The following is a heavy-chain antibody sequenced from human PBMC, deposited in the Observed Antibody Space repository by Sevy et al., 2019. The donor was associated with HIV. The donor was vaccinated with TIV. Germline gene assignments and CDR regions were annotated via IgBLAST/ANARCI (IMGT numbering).Heavy chain of an antibody. D-gene: IGHD6-19*01. V-gene: IGHV3-23*01. J-gene: IGHJ4*02. CDR3: AKIISSAWSYVDY. CDR1: GFTFSSYG. Sequence: GGSLRLSCAASGFTFSSYGMSWVRQAPGKGLDWVSGISGSGGTTYYADSVKGRFTISRDNSKNTLYLQMNSLRAEDKAVYYCAKIISSAWSYVDYWGQGTLVTVSS. CDR2: ISGSGGTT.